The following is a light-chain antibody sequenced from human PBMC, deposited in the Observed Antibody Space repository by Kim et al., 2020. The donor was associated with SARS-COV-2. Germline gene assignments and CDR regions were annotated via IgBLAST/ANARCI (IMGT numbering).Light chain of an antibody. J-gene: IGKJ4*01. CDR1: QSISSY. Sequence: DIQMTQSPSSLSASVGDRVTITCRASQSISSYLNWYQQKPGKAPKLLIYAASSLQRGVPSRFSGSGSGTDFTLTISSLQPEDFATYYWQQSYSTFTFGGGTKVDIK. V-gene: IGKV1-39*01. CDR3: QQSYSTFT. CDR2: AAS.